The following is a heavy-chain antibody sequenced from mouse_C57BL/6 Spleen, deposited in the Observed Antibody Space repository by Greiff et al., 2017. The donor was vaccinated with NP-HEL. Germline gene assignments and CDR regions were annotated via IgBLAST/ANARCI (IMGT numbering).Heavy chain of an antibody. CDR3: ALDPPYGNYYAMDY. Sequence: VQLKESVAELVRPGASVKLSCTASGFNIKNTYMHWVKQRPEQGLEWIGRIDPANGNTKYAPKFQGKATITADTSSNTAYLQLSSLTSEDTAIYYCALDPPYGNYYAMDYWGQGTSVTVSS. J-gene: IGHJ4*01. CDR2: IDPANGNT. D-gene: IGHD2-1*01. CDR1: GFNIKNTY. V-gene: IGHV14-3*01.